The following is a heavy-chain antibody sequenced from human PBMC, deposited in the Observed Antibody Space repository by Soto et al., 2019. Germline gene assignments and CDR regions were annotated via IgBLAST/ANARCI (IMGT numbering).Heavy chain of an antibody. CDR2: IYYSGST. CDR3: ARDEQQLVPGGWFDP. Sequence: PSETLSLTCTVSGGSISSGGYYWSWIRQHPGKGLEWIGYIYYSGSTYYNPSLKSRVTISVDTSKNQFSLKLSSVTAADTAVYYCARDEQQLVPGGWFDPWGQGTLVTVSS. CDR1: GGSISSGGYY. D-gene: IGHD6-13*01. V-gene: IGHV4-31*03. J-gene: IGHJ5*02.